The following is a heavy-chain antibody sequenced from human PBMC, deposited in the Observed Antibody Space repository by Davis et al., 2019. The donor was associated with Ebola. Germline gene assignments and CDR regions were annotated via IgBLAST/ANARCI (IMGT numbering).Heavy chain of an antibody. V-gene: IGHV6-1*01. D-gene: IGHD5-18*01. CDR1: GDCVISGG. J-gene: IGHJ6*04. CDR3: ARGWLRAGMDV. CDR2: SYYRSKWYN. Sequence: HSHTHALTCAVSGDCVISGGRNWLRQYLSRVLEWMGRSYYRSKWYNDYAVSVKSRITITPDISKNQFSLQLNSVTTEDTALYYWARGWLRAGMDVWGEGTTVTVSS.